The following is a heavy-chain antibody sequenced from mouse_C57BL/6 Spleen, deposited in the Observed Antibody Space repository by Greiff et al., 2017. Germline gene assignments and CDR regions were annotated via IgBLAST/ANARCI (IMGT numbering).Heavy chain of an antibody. D-gene: IGHD2-1*01. V-gene: IGHV1-19*01. J-gene: IGHJ4*01. CDR1: GYTFTDYY. CDR2: INPYNGGT. Sequence: VQLQQSGPVLVKPGASVKMSCKASGYTFTDYYMNWVKQSHGKSLEWIGVINPYNGGTSYNQKFKGKATLTVDKSSSTAYMELNSLTSEDSAVYYCARFYRYAMDYWGQGTSVTVSS. CDR3: ARFYRYAMDY.